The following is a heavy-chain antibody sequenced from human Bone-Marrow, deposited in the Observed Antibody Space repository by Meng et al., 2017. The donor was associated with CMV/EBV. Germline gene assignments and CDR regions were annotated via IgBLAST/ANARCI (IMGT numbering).Heavy chain of an antibody. Sequence: GGSLRLSCAASGFTFSGYWMKWVRQAPGKGLEWVANIKEDGSEKYYVDPVKGRFTISRDNAKNSLFLQMNSLRAEDTAVYYCARGWAGFYSWGQGTLVTVSS. D-gene: IGHD2-2*02. CDR1: GFTFSGYW. J-gene: IGHJ4*02. CDR3: ARGWAGFYS. CDR2: IKEDGSEK. V-gene: IGHV3-7*01.